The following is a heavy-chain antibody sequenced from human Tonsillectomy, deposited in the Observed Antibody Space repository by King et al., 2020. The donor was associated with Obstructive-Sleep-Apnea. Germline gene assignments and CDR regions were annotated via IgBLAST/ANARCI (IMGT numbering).Heavy chain of an antibody. Sequence: VQLVESGGGWVQPGGSLRLSCVASGFTLRDFSMNWVRQTPGKGLEWVAYVSRRSEAIHYTDSVRGRCAIFRDDAKNSVYLQRDRLMAEDSGVYYCARVPITRGLTWYGFDYWGQGILVTVSS. V-gene: IGHV3-48*04. D-gene: IGHD5-24*01. CDR2: VSRRSEAI. CDR3: ARVPITRGLTWYGFDY. J-gene: IGHJ4*02. CDR1: GFTLRDFS.